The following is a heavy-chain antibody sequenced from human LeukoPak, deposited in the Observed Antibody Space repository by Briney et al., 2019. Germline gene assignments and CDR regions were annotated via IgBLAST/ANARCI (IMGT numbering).Heavy chain of an antibody. CDR2: ISYDGRQK. V-gene: IGHV3-30*03. J-gene: IGHJ3*02. CDR1: GFTFSTYG. CDR3: AREGASDAFDI. Sequence: GGSLRLSCAASGFTFSTYGMNWVRQAPGKGLEWVAVISYDGRQKYYADSVKGRFTISRDNAKNSLYLQMNSLRAEDTAVYYCAREGASDAFDIWGQGTMVTVSS. D-gene: IGHD1-26*01.